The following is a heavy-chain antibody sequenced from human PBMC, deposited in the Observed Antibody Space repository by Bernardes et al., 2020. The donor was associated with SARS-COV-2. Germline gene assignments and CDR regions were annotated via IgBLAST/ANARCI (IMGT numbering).Heavy chain of an antibody. V-gene: IGHV3-66*02. CDR1: QFTVSGNY. D-gene: IGHD6-13*01. J-gene: IGHJ6*02. Sequence: GGSLRLSCAASQFTVSGNYWNWVRQAPGKGLEWVSLIYSGGSTYYADSVKGRFTISRDNSKNTLYLQMISLRPEDTAVYYCARGGAAGTGAVYYSMDVWGQGTTVTVSS. CDR2: IYSGGST. CDR3: ARGGAAGTGAVYYSMDV.